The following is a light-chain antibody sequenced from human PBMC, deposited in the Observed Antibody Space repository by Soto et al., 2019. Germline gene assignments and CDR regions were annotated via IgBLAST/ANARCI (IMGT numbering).Light chain of an antibody. V-gene: IGKV3-20*01. CDR2: GAS. Sequence: IGLTQSAGTLSLSPGETATLSCRASQSVSSSYLAWYQQKPGQAPRLLIYGASSRATGIPDRFSGSGSGTDFTLTISRLEPEDFAVYHCQQYGRPFGQGTKVAIK. CDR1: QSVSSSY. J-gene: IGKJ1*01. CDR3: QQYGRP.